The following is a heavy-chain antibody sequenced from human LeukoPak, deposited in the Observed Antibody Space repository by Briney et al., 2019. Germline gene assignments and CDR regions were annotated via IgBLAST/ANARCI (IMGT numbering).Heavy chain of an antibody. Sequence: PGGSLRLSCAASGFTFSSYAMSWVRQAPGKGLEWVSAISGSGGSTYYADSVKGRFTISRDNSKNTLYLQMNSLRAEDTAVYYCANPPPHGDYRIPRLAFDIWGQGTMVTVSS. V-gene: IGHV3-23*01. D-gene: IGHD4-17*01. J-gene: IGHJ3*02. CDR1: GFTFSSYA. CDR2: ISGSGGST. CDR3: ANPPPHGDYRIPRLAFDI.